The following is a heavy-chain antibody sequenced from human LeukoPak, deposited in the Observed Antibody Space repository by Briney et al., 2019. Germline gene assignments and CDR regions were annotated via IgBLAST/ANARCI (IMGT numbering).Heavy chain of an antibody. D-gene: IGHD3-22*01. J-gene: IGHJ4*02. CDR3: ARGQPGRYYYDSSGYYYLDY. V-gene: IGHV4-34*01. CDR1: GGSFSGYY. Sequence: SETLSLTCAVYGGSFSGYYWSWIRRPPGKGLEWIGEINHSGSTNYNPSLKGRVTISVDTSKNQFSLKLSSVTAADTAVYYCARGQPGRYYYDSSGYYYLDYWGQGTLVTVSS. CDR2: INHSGST.